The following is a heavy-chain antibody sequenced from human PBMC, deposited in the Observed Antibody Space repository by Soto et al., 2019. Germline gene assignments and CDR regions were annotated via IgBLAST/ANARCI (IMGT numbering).Heavy chain of an antibody. J-gene: IGHJ1*01. CDR1: GFTFSSYA. D-gene: IGHD4-17*01. V-gene: IGHV3-23*01. Sequence: GGSLRLSCAASGFTFSSYAMSWVRQAPGKGLEWVSAISGSGGSTYYADSVKGRFTISRDNSKNTLYLQMNSLRAEDTAVYYCAKEGDDYGDYKAGFKHWGQGTRVTVAS. CDR2: ISGSGGST. CDR3: AKEGDDYGDYKAGFKH.